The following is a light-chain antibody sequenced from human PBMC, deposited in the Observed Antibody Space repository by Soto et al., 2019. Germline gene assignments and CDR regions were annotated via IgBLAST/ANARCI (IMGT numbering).Light chain of an antibody. CDR3: TSCATGSAYV. V-gene: IGLV2-18*02. CDR1: SSDVGGYNR. Sequence: QSALTQPPSVSGSPGQSVTISCNGTSSDVGGYNRVSWYQQPPGKAPKLLIYDVSNRPSGGSTRFSGSKSGNTASLTISGLQAEDEADYYCTSCATGSAYVFGPGTKVTVL. J-gene: IGLJ1*01. CDR2: DVS.